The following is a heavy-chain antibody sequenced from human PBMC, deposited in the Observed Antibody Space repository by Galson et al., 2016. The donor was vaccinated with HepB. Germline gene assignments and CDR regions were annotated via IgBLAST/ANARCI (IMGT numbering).Heavy chain of an antibody. Sequence: SLRLSCAASGFTSSNYGTTWVRQAPGKGLEVVSSISRSGDSTDYADSVKGRFTISRDNSKNTLSLQMNSLTADDTAIYYCVQGSTAPAVWGKGTTVTVSS. J-gene: IGHJ6*04. V-gene: IGHV3-23*01. CDR1: GFTSSNYG. D-gene: IGHD1-26*01. CDR3: VQGSTAPAV. CDR2: ISRSGDST.